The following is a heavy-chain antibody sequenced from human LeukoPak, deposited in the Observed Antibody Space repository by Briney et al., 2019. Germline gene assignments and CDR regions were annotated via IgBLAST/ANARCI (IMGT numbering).Heavy chain of an antibody. CDR3: ASTILRDSSGDGAFDI. V-gene: IGHV4-59*01. D-gene: IGHD3-22*01. CDR2: IYYSGST. J-gene: IGHJ3*02. Sequence: SETLSLTCTVSGGSISSYYWSWIRQPPGKGLEWIGYIYYSGSTNYNPSLKSRVTISVDTPKNQFSLKLSSVTAADTAVYYCASTILRDSSGDGAFDIWGQGTMVTVSS. CDR1: GGSISSYY.